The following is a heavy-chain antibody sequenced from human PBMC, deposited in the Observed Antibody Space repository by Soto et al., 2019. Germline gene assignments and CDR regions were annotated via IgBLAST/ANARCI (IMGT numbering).Heavy chain of an antibody. V-gene: IGHV1-69*13. J-gene: IGHJ4*02. Sequence: SLKVSCKASGDTFSSYAISWVRQAPGQGLEWMGGIIPIFSTANYAQKFQGRVTITADESTSTAYMELSSLRSEDTAVYYCARDYGGNSGEYYFDYWGQGTLVTVSS. CDR2: IIPIFSTA. CDR3: ARDYGGNSGEYYFDY. CDR1: GDTFSSYA. D-gene: IGHD4-17*01.